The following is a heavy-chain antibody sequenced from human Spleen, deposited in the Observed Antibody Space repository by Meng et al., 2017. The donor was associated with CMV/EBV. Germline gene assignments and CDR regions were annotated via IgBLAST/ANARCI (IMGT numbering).Heavy chain of an antibody. CDR3: ARAHRIFGVVIDY. Sequence: GSLRLSCTVSGGSINSNNYYWGWIRQPPGKGLEWIGSISYSGNTYNNPSLKSRVTISLDTSKNQFSLKLSSVTAADTAVYYCARAHRIFGVVIDYWGQGTLVTVS. CDR1: GGSINSNNYY. V-gene: IGHV4-39*01. J-gene: IGHJ4*02. D-gene: IGHD3-3*01. CDR2: ISYSGNT.